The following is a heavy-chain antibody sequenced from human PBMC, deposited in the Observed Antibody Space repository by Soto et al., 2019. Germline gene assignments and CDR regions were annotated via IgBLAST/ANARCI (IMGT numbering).Heavy chain of an antibody. V-gene: IGHV4-59*01. J-gene: IGHJ4*02. Sequence: QVQLQESGPGLVKPSETLSLTCTVSGGSISSYYWSWIRQPPGKGLGWIGYIYYSGSTSYNPSLKSRVTISVDTSKNQFSLKLSSVTAADTAVYYCARVSLNPNYFDYWGQGTLVTVSS. CDR3: ARVSLNPNYFDY. CDR1: GGSISSYY. D-gene: IGHD3-16*01. CDR2: IYYSGST.